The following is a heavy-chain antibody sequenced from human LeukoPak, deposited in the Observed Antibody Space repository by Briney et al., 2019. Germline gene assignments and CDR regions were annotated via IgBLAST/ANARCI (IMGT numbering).Heavy chain of an antibody. V-gene: IGHV4-4*07. CDR1: GGSISSYY. J-gene: IGHJ5*02. CDR2: IYTSGST. Sequence: PPETLSLTCTVSGGSISSYYWSWIRQPAGKGLEWIGRIYTSGSTNYNPSLKSRVTISVDTSKNQFSLKLSSVTAADTAVYYCAGSYYYASGSYPDNWFDPWGQGTLVTVSS. CDR3: AGSYYYASGSYPDNWFDP. D-gene: IGHD3-10*01.